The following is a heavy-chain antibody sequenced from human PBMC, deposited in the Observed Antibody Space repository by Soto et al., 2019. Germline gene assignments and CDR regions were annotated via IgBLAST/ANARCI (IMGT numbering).Heavy chain of an antibody. D-gene: IGHD3-22*01. CDR1: RFTFSGHG. V-gene: IGHV3-33*01. Sequence: PGGSLRLSCAASRFTFSGHGMHWVRQAPGKGLEWVAVIWYDGGNTYYGDSVKGRFTISRDNSRNTLYLEMNSLRAEDTAVYYCARDWLHDSSGAIDMWGQGTMVTVSS. J-gene: IGHJ3*02. CDR3: ARDWLHDSSGAIDM. CDR2: IWYDGGNT.